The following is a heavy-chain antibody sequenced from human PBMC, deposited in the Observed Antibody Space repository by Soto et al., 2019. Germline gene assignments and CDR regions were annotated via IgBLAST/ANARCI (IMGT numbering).Heavy chain of an antibody. D-gene: IGHD1-1*01. Sequence: QLQLQESGSGLVKPSQTLSLTCAVSGGSISSGGYSWSWIRQPPVKGLEWIGYIYHSGSTSYNPSLNSRVTISVYRSKSQFTLKLSSVTAADTVVSYGARVQNRWGKGTLSPASS. CDR2: IYHSGST. CDR1: GGSISSGGYS. J-gene: IGHJ5*02. CDR3: ARVQNR. V-gene: IGHV4-30-2*01.